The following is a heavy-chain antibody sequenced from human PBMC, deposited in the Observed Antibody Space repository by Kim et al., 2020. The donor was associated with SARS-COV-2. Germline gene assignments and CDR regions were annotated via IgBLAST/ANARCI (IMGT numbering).Heavy chain of an antibody. D-gene: IGHD3-9*01. J-gene: IGHJ5*02. CDR3: TTEAVMDWYNWFDP. V-gene: IGHV3-15*01. Sequence: GGSLRLSCAASGFTFSNAWMSWVRQAPGKGLEWVGRIKSKTDGGTTDYAAPVKGRFTISRDDSKNTLYLQMNSLKTEDTAVYYCTTEAVMDWYNWFDPWGQGTLVTVSS. CDR2: IKSKTDGGTT. CDR1: GFTFSNAW.